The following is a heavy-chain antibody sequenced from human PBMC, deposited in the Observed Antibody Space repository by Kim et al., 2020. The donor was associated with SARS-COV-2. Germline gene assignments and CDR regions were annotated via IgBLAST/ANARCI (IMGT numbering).Heavy chain of an antibody. D-gene: IGHD3-16*02. V-gene: IGHV3-11*05. J-gene: IGHJ6*02. CDR3: ARVGYDYVWGSYRDYYYYYGMDV. CDR2: ISSSSSYT. CDR1: GFTFSDYY. Sequence: GGSLRLSCAASGFTFSDYYMSWIRQAPGKGLEWVSYISSSSSYTNYADSVKGRFTISRDNAKNSLYRKMNSLRAEDTAVYYCARVGYDYVWGSYRDYYYYYGMDVWGQGTTVTVS.